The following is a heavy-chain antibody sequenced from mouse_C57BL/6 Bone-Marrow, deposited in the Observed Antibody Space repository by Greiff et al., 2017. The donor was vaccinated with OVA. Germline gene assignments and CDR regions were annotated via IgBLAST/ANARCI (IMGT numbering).Heavy chain of an antibody. CDR2: IYPRSGNT. V-gene: IGHV1-81*01. D-gene: IGHD4-1*01. CDR3: ARCWDWYFDV. Sequence: QVQLQQSGAELARPGASVKLSCKASGYTFTSYGISWVKQSTGQGLEWIGEIYPRSGNTYYNEKFKGKATLTADKSSSTAYMELRSLTSEDSAVYFCARCWDWYFDVWGTGTTVTVSS. CDR1: GYTFTSYG. J-gene: IGHJ1*03.